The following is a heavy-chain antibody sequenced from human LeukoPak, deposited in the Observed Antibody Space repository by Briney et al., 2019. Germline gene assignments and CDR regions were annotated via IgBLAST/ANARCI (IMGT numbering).Heavy chain of an antibody. CDR2: IYYSGST. D-gene: IGHD3-10*01. CDR1: GGSISSSSYY. Sequence: PSETLSLTCTVSGGSISSSSYYWGWIRRPPGKGLEWIGNIYYSGSTYYNPSLKSRVTISVDTSKNQFSLKLSSVTAADTAVYYCARWRRRPYYGSGSYMNYGMDVWGQGTTVTVSS. CDR3: ARWRRRPYYGSGSYMNYGMDV. J-gene: IGHJ6*02. V-gene: IGHV4-39*07.